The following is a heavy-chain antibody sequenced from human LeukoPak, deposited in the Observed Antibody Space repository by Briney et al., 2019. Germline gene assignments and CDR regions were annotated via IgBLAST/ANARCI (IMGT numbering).Heavy chain of an antibody. CDR1: GYTFTGYY. D-gene: IGHD2-2*01. J-gene: IGHJ3*02. CDR2: INPNSGGT. CDR3: ARDLGYCSSTSCYFDI. V-gene: IGHV1-2*02. Sequence: ASVKVSCKASGYTFTGYYMHWVRQAPGQGLEWMGWINPNSGGTNYAQKFQGRVTMTRDTSISTAYMELSSLRSEDTAVYYCARDLGYCSSTSCYFDIWGQGTMVTVSS.